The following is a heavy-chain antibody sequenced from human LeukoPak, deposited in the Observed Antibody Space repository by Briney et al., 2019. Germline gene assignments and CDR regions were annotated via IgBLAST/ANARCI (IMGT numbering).Heavy chain of an antibody. CDR1: GYTFTRYY. CDR2: INPNSGGT. Sequence: ASVKVSCKASGYTFTRYYMHWVRQAPGQGLEWMGWINPNSGGTNYAQKFQGRVTMTRDTSISTAYMELSRLRSDDTAVYYCARNIAAAGTEWFDPWGQGTLVTVSS. D-gene: IGHD6-13*01. J-gene: IGHJ5*02. V-gene: IGHV1-2*02. CDR3: ARNIAAAGTEWFDP.